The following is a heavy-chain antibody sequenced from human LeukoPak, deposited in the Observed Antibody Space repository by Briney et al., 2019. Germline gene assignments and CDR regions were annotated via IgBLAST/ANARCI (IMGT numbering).Heavy chain of an antibody. J-gene: IGHJ3*02. CDR3: ARDRQATTAYDAFDT. D-gene: IGHD4-17*01. V-gene: IGHV4-59*01. CDR2: IYYSGST. Sequence: PSETLSLTCTVSGDSISSYYWSWIRQPPGKGLEWIGYIYYSGSTKYNPSLKSRVTISVDTSKNQFSLKLSSVTAADTAVYYCARDRQATTAYDAFDTWGRGTMVTVSS. CDR1: GDSISSYY.